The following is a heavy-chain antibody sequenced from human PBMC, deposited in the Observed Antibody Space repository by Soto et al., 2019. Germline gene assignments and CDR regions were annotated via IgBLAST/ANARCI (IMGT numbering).Heavy chain of an antibody. V-gene: IGHV4-34*01. CDR3: ARGECSSNYCFTRWALDI. CDR2: INHSGST. Sequence: SETLSLTCAVYGGSFIGYYWTWIRQTPGKELEWIGEINHSGSTNYKPSLKSRVSISADTSKKQFSLNLTSVTAADTAVYYCARGECSSNYCFTRWALDIWGQGTVVTVSS. J-gene: IGHJ3*02. CDR1: GGSFIGYY. D-gene: IGHD2-2*01.